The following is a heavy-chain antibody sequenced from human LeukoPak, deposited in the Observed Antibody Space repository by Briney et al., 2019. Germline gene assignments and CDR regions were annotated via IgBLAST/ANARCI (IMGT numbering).Heavy chain of an antibody. D-gene: IGHD2-2*01. CDR3: ARYCSSTSCHPADAFDI. J-gene: IGHJ3*02. Sequence: ASVKVSCKASGYTFTSYYMHWVRQAPGQGLEWMGIINPSGGSTSYAQKFQGRVTMTRDTSTSTVYMELSSLRSEDTAVYYCARYCSSTSCHPADAFDIWGQGTMVTVSS. CDR2: INPSGGST. CDR1: GYTFTSYY. V-gene: IGHV1-46*01.